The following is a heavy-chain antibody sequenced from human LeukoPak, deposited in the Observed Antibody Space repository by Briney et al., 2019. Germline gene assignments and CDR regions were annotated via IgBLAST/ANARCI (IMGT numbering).Heavy chain of an antibody. Sequence: GGSLRLSCTASGFTFGDYAMSWVRQAPGKGLEWVGFIRSKAYGGTTEYAASVKGRFTISRDDSKSIAYLQMNGLKTEDTAVYYCTRGAVRYDSSGYAPLDYWGQGTLVTVSS. CDR2: IRSKAYGGTT. CDR1: GFTFGDYA. V-gene: IGHV3-49*04. CDR3: TRGAVRYDSSGYAPLDY. J-gene: IGHJ4*02. D-gene: IGHD3-22*01.